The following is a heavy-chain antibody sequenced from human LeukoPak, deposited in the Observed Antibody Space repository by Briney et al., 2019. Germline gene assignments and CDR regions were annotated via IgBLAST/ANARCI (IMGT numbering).Heavy chain of an antibody. D-gene: IGHD3-22*01. CDR2: IYYSGSS. V-gene: IGHV4-59*01. CDR1: GGSISSYY. Sequence: SETLSLTCTVSGGSISSYYWSRIRQPPGKGLEWIGYIYYSGSSNYSPSLKSRVTISVDTSRNQLSLKLSSVTAADTAVYYCARVTHYYDSSGYYYLYYFDYWGQGTLVTVSS. J-gene: IGHJ4*02. CDR3: ARVTHYYDSSGYYYLYYFDY.